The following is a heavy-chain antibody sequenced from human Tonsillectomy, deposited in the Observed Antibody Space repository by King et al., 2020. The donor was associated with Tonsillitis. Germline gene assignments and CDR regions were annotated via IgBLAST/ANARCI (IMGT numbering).Heavy chain of an antibody. CDR1: GFTFSSYG. CDR3: AKGIWKLPRYTLLNEAFDI. V-gene: IGHV3-30*18. CDR2: ISYDGSNK. D-gene: IGHD2-15*01. Sequence: VQLVESGGGVVQPGRSLRLSCAASGFTFSSYGMHWVRQAPGKGLEWVAVISYDGSNKYYADSVKGRFTISRDNSKNTLYLQVNSLRAEDTAVYYCAKGIWKLPRYTLLNEAFDIWGQGTMVTVSS. J-gene: IGHJ3*02.